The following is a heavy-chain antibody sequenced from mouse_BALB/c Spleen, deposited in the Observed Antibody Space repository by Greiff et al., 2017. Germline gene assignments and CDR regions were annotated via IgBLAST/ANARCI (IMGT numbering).Heavy chain of an antibody. D-gene: IGHD1-1*01. J-gene: IGHJ2*01. CDR2: IYPGSGST. CDR1: GYTFTSYW. CDR3: TPYYGYFDY. V-gene: IGHV1S22*01. Sequence: LQQPGSELVRPGASVKLSCKASGYTFTSYWMHWVKQRPGQGLEWIGNIYPGSGSTNYDEKFKSKATLTVDTSSSTAYMQLSSLTSEDSAVYYCTPYYGYFDYWGQGTTLTVSS.